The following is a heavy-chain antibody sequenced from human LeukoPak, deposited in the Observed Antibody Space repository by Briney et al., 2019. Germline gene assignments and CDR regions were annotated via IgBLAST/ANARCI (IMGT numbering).Heavy chain of an antibody. D-gene: IGHD3-22*01. CDR2: ITSISSNI. CDR3: LRGDSSGYYYRDFDY. Sequence: PGGSLRLSCVASGFTFSSYSMNWVRQAPGKGLEWVSSITSISSNIYYADSVKGRFTISRDNAKNSLYLQMNSLRAEDTAVYYCLRGDSSGYYYRDFDYWGQGTLVTVSP. J-gene: IGHJ4*02. CDR1: GFTFSSYS. V-gene: IGHV3-21*01.